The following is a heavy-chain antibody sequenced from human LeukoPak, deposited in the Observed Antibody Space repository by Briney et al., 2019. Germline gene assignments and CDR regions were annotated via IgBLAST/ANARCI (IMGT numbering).Heavy chain of an antibody. CDR1: YYSFTSYG. J-gene: IGHJ4*02. CDR3: ARGYSGYGPHDY. CDR2: ISAYSSKT. V-gene: IGHV1-18*01. Sequence: ASVKVSCKASYYSFTSYGISWVRQAPGQGLEWMGWISAYSSKTSYAQNLQGRVTMTKDTSTTTAYMELRSLRSDDTAVYYCARGYSGYGPHDYWGQGTLVTVSS. D-gene: IGHD5-12*01.